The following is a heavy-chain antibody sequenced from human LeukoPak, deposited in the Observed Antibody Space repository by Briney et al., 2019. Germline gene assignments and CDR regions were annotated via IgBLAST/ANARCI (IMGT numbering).Heavy chain of an antibody. CDR1: GYTFIDYY. D-gene: IGHD2-2*01. CDR3: ARRDGYCSSTSCYADYYYGMDV. Sequence: GASVKVSCKASGYTFIDYYIHWVRQAPGQGLEWMGRINPKSGGTNHAQKFQGRVTMTRDKSISTAYLQWSSLKASDTAMYYCARRDGYCSSTSCYADYYYGMDVWGQGTTVTVSS. V-gene: IGHV1-2*06. J-gene: IGHJ6*02. CDR2: INPKSGGT.